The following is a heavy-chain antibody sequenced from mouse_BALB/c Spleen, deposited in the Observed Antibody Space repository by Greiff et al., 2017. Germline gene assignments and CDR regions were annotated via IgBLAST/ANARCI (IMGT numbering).Heavy chain of an antibody. Sequence: VKVVESGPGLVAPSQSLSITCTVSGFSLTGYGVNWVRQPPGKGLEWLGMIWGDGSTDYNSALKSRLSISKDNSKSQVFLKMNSLQTDDTARYYCARLSIYYYGSSYGYFDVWGAGTTVTVSS. D-gene: IGHD1-1*01. CDR2: IWGDGST. CDR3: ARLSIYYYGSSYGYFDV. V-gene: IGHV2-6-7*01. J-gene: IGHJ1*01. CDR1: GFSLTGYG.